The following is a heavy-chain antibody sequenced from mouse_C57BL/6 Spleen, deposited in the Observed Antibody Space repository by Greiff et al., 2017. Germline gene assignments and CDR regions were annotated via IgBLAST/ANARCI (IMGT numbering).Heavy chain of an antibody. CDR1: GYTFTSYW. D-gene: IGHD3-3*01. J-gene: IGHJ1*03. CDR3: ARGTRGYFDV. V-gene: IGHV1-61*01. CDR2: IYPSDSET. Sequence: QVQLQQPGAELVRPGSSVKLSCKASGYTFTSYWMDWVKQRPGQGLEWIGNIYPSDSETHYNQKFKDKATLTVDKSSSTAYMRLSSLTSEDSAVYYCARGTRGYFDVWGTGTPVTVSS.